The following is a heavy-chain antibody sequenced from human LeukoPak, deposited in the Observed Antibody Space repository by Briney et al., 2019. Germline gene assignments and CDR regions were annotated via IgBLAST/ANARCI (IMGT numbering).Heavy chain of an antibody. J-gene: IGHJ4*02. CDR2: ITVSGDTT. V-gene: IGHV3-23*01. Sequence: GGSLRLSCAASGFTFSSYGMSWVRQAPGKGLEWVSAITVSGDTTYYADSVKGRFIISRDNSKNTLYLQMNSLRAEDTAGYYCAQGYSSGWFPYWGQGTLVTVSS. CDR1: GFTFSSYG. D-gene: IGHD6-19*01. CDR3: AQGYSSGWFPY.